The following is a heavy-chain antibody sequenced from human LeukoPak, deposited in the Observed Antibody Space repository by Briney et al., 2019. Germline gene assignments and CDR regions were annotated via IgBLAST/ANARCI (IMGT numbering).Heavy chain of an antibody. CDR1: GFTFSSYS. V-gene: IGHV3-21*04. CDR3: ARDGDGNWNYDY. J-gene: IGHJ4*02. Sequence: GGSLRLSCAASGFTFSSYSVNWVRQAPGKGLEWVSSISSSSSYIYYADSVKGRFTISRDNAKNSLYLQMNSLRAEDTAVYYCARDGDGNWNYDYWGQGTLVTVSS. CDR2: ISSSSSYI. D-gene: IGHD1-7*01.